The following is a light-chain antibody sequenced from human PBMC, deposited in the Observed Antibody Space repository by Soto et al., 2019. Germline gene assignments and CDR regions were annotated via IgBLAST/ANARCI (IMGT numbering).Light chain of an antibody. V-gene: IGKV3-20*01. CDR3: QQYGSSPLWT. CDR1: QSVSSSY. Sequence: EIVLTQSPGTLSLSQGERATLSCRGIQSVSSSYLAWYQQKPGQAPRLLIYGASSRATGIPDRFSGSGSGTDFTLTISRLEPEDFAVYYCQQYGSSPLWTFGQGTKVDIK. J-gene: IGKJ1*01. CDR2: GAS.